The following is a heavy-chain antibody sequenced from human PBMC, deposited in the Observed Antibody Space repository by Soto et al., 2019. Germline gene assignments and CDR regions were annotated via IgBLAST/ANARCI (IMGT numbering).Heavy chain of an antibody. D-gene: IGHD6-13*01. J-gene: IGHJ3*02. V-gene: IGHV3-66*01. CDR1: GFTVSSNY. Sequence: EVQLVESGGGLVQPGGSLRLSCAASGFTVSSNYMSWVRQAPGKGLEWVSVIYSGGSTYYADSVKGRFTISRDNSKNTLDLQMTRLRAEDTAVYYCARGIAAEGGAFDIWGQGTMVTVSS. CDR3: ARGIAAEGGAFDI. CDR2: IYSGGST.